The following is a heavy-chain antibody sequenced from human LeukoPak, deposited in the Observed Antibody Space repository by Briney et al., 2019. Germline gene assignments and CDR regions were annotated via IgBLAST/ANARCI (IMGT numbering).Heavy chain of an antibody. Sequence: GGSLRLSCAASGFTFSSYWMHWVRQAPGKGLEWVANIKEDGSEKYYVDSVKGRFTISRDNAENLLHLQMNSLRVEDTAVYYCVRAHGADDSYWGQGTLVTVSS. D-gene: IGHD3-3*01. V-gene: IGHV3-7*04. J-gene: IGHJ4*02. CDR2: IKEDGSEK. CDR1: GFTFSSYW. CDR3: VRAHGADDSY.